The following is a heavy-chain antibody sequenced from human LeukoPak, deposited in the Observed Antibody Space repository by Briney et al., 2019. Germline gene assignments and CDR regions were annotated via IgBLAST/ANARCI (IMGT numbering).Heavy chain of an antibody. D-gene: IGHD2-21*02. CDR1: GFTFSAYW. J-gene: IGHJ4*02. V-gene: IGHV3-7*01. CDR3: TTDRDNSDWQKRFDS. Sequence: GGSLRLSCAASGFTFSAYWMNWYRQAPGKGLEWVGNINQDASEINYVASVRGRFTISRDNAKNSLHLQMNSLRAEDTAVYYCTTDRDNSDWQKRFDSWGQGTLVTVSS. CDR2: INQDASEI.